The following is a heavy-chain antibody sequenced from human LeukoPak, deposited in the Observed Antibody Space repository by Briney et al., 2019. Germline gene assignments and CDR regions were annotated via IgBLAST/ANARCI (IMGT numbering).Heavy chain of an antibody. CDR3: ARDLRRDCSTTTCYAFDY. Sequence: GSLRLSCAVSGSIFSSYAMSWVRQAPGKGLEWVSVISGSGGLTYYAVSVKGRFTISRDNSKNTLYLQMNSLRADDTAVYYCARDLRRDCSTTTCYAFDYWGQGTLVTVSS. J-gene: IGHJ4*02. CDR2: ISGSGGLT. D-gene: IGHD2-2*01. CDR1: GSIFSSYA. V-gene: IGHV3-23*01.